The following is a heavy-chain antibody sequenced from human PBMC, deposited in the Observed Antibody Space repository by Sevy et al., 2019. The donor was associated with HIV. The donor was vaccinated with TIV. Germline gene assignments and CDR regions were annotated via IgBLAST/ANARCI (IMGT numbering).Heavy chain of an antibody. D-gene: IGHD3-10*01. CDR2: IYYNGNT. CDR3: ARESRGLYHFDY. J-gene: IGHJ4*02. Sequence: SETLSLTCPVSGGSVSSGSSYWSWIRQPPGKGLEWIGDIYYNGNTNYNPSLKSRVTISVDTSKNQFSLKLSSVTAADTAVYFCARESRGLYHFDYWGQGTLVTVSS. CDR1: GGSVSSGSSY. V-gene: IGHV4-61*01.